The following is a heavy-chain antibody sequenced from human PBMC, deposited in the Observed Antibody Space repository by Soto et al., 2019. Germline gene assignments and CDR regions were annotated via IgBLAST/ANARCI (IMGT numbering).Heavy chain of an antibody. Sequence: QVQLVESGGGVVQPGRSLRLSCAASGFSFSSYALYWVRQAPGKGLEWVALISYNGIDEYYADSVKGRFTISRDSSTNTLSLQMNSLRGGDTAVYYCARAPPRGIAAPGTWGSGMDVWGQGTTVTVSS. CDR2: ISYNGIDE. CDR3: ARAPPRGIAAPGTWGSGMDV. CDR1: GFSFSSYA. D-gene: IGHD6-13*01. V-gene: IGHV3-30-3*01. J-gene: IGHJ6*02.